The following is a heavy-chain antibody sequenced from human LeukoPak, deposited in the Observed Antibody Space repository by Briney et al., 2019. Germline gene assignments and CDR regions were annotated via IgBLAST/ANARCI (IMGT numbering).Heavy chain of an antibody. V-gene: IGHV1-69*04. CDR3: ATSGEGYDILTGNNWFDP. CDR2: IIPILGIA. J-gene: IGHJ5*02. CDR1: GGTFSSYA. Sequence: SVKVSCKASGGTFSSYAISWVRQAPGQGLEWMGRIIPILGIANYAQKFQGRVTITADKSTSTAYMELSSLRSEDTAVYYCATSGEGYDILTGNNWFDPWGQGTLVTVSS. D-gene: IGHD3-9*01.